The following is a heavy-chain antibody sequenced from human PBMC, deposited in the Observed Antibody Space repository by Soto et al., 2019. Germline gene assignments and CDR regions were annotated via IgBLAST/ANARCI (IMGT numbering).Heavy chain of an antibody. CDR1: GFTFSIYS. V-gene: IGHV3-20*04. Sequence: GGSLRLSCAASGFTFSIYSMNWVRQAPGKGLEWVSGINWNGGSTGYADSVKGRFTISRDNAKNSLYLQMNSLRAEDTALYYCARAPLYNYGDYWGQGTLVTVSS. J-gene: IGHJ4*02. CDR2: INWNGGST. CDR3: ARAPLYNYGDY. D-gene: IGHD5-18*01.